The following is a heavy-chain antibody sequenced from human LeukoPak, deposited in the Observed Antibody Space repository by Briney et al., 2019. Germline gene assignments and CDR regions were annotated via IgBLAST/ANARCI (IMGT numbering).Heavy chain of an antibody. J-gene: IGHJ1*01. CDR3: VRGAGPGTPFD. Sequence: GGSLRLSCAASGFTFSLSWMHWVRQAPGKGLEWVSSINYDARSRTYADSVKGRLTISRDNAENTLFLQMNSLKVEDTAIYSCVRGAGPGTPFDWGQGILVTVSS. CDR2: INYDARSR. CDR1: GFTFSLSW. D-gene: IGHD1-1*01. V-gene: IGHV3-74*01.